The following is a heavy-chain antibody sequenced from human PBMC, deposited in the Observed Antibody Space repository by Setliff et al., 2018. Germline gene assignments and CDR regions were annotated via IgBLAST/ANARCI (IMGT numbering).Heavy chain of an antibody. CDR3: ARDRSGYSGVIDY. V-gene: IGHV3-21*01. CDR1: GFTFSNAW. J-gene: IGHJ4*02. CDR2: ISSSSSYI. Sequence: GESLKISCAASGFTFSNAWMSWVRQAPGKGLVWVSSISSSSSYIYYADSVKGRFTISRDNAKNSLYLQMNSLRAEDTAVYYCARDRSGYSGVIDYWGQGTLVTVSS. D-gene: IGHD3-22*01.